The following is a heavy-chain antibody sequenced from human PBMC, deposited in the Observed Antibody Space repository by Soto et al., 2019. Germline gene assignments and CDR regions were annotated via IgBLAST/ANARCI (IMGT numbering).Heavy chain of an antibody. D-gene: IGHD1-26*01. J-gene: IGHJ2*01. CDR3: ARSPQPTRGIHWYFDL. CDR1: GFTFNTYG. CDR2: ISYDGINK. Sequence: GGSLRLSCAASGFTFNTYGMHWVRQAPGKGLEWVAAISYDGINKYYVDSVKGRFTISRDNSKNTLYVQMNSLRAEDTALYYCARSPQPTRGIHWYFDLWGRGILVTVSS. V-gene: IGHV3-30*03.